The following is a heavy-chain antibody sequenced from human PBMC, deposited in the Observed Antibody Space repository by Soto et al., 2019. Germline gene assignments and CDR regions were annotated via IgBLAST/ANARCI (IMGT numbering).Heavy chain of an antibody. CDR3: AMVDGYLTPSTQAV. J-gene: IGHJ6*02. D-gene: IGHD5-18*01. Sequence: QVQLVQSGAEVKNPGASVKVSCKASGYTFTRYGIGWARQAPGQGLEWMGWINTYNGNTNYAQNVQGRVTLTTDTPPSTAYVELRSLRSNYTAIYYCAMVDGYLTPSTQAVWGQGTTVIVS. CDR2: INTYNGNT. CDR1: GYTFTRYG. V-gene: IGHV1-18*01.